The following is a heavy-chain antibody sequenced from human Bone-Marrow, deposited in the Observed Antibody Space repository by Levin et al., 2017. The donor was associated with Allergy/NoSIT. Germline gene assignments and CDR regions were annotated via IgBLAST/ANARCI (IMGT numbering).Heavy chain of an antibody. CDR1: GFTFNNAW. Sequence: PGGSLRLSCAASGFTFNNAWMNWVRQAPGKGLEWVGHIKKKTDGGTTDYASPVKGRFTISRDDSKNMLYLQMNSLKTEDTAVCYCATDKLPLDYWGQGTLVTVSS. CDR3: ATDKLPLDY. V-gene: IGHV3-15*01. J-gene: IGHJ4*02. CDR2: IKKKTDGGTT. D-gene: IGHD4-23*01.